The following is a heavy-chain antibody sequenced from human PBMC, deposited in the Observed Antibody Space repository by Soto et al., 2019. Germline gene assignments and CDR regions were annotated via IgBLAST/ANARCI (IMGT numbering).Heavy chain of an antibody. Sequence: GGSLRLSCAASGFTVSSNYMIWVRQAPGKGLEWVSVIYSGGSTYYADSVKGRFTISRDNSKNTLYLQMNSLRAEDTAVYYCASTNPHYYDSSGYYYDDYWGQGTLVTVSS. CDR1: GFTVSSNY. J-gene: IGHJ4*02. V-gene: IGHV3-53*01. D-gene: IGHD3-22*01. CDR2: IYSGGST. CDR3: ASTNPHYYDSSGYYYDDY.